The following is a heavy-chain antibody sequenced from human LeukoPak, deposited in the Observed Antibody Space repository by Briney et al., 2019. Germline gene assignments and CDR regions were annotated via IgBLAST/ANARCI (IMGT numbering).Heavy chain of an antibody. Sequence: SETLSLTCTVSGGSITGSSYFWGWIRQPPGKALEWIGSISYSGSTYYNPSLKSRVTISVDTSKNQFSLKLSSATAADTAIYYCARQGYCSATCYRWFDPWGQGTLVTVSS. J-gene: IGHJ5*02. D-gene: IGHD2-2*01. CDR3: ARQGYCSATCYRWFDP. V-gene: IGHV4-39*01. CDR2: ISYSGST. CDR1: GGSITGSSYF.